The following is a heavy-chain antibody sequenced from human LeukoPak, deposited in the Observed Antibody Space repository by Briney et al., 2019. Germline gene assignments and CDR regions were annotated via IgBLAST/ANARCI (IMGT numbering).Heavy chain of an antibody. CDR2: IKEDGSEK. D-gene: IGHD1-1*01. CDR1: GFTFSNYW. Sequence: GGSLRLSCVASGFTFSNYWMTWVRQAPGKGLEWVANIKEDGSEKNYADSVKGRFTISRDTAKNSLYLQMYSLRGEDTALYYCARARYTDFWGQGTLVTVSS. J-gene: IGHJ4*02. CDR3: ARARYTDF. V-gene: IGHV3-7*01.